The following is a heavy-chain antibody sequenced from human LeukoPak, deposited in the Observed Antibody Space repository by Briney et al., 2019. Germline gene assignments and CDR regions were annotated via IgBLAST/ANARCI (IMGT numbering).Heavy chain of an antibody. Sequence: SETLSLTCTVSGGSISSSSYYWGWIRQPPGKGLEWIGSIYYSGSTYYNPSLKSRVTISVDTSKNQFSLKLSSVTAADTAVYYCARSDIVATIPFDYWGQGTLVTASS. D-gene: IGHD5-12*01. CDR2: IYYSGST. J-gene: IGHJ4*02. V-gene: IGHV4-39*01. CDR3: ARSDIVATIPFDY. CDR1: GGSISSSSYY.